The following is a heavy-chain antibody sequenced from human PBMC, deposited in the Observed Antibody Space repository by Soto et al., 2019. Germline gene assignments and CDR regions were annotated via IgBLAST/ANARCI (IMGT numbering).Heavy chain of an antibody. V-gene: IGHV4-4*02. Sequence: SETLTLTCTVSGGSISSSNWWSWVRQPPGKGLEWIGEIYHSGSTNYNPSLKSRVTISVDKSKNQFSLKLSSVTAADTAVYYCARVSGSYYYGMDVWGQGTTVTVS. J-gene: IGHJ6*02. CDR2: IYHSGST. CDR3: ARVSGSYYYGMDV. CDR1: GGSISSSNW. D-gene: IGHD1-26*01.